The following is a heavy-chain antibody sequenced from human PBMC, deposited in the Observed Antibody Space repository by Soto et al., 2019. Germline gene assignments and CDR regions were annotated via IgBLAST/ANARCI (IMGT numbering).Heavy chain of an antibody. CDR2: MSYDGNKK. Sequence: QVQLVESGGGVVQPGKSLRLSCAVSGFTLSSYGIHWVRQAPGKGLEWVAFMSYDGNKKSYADSVKGRFTISRDNSKNTLYLQMASLRAEDTAMYYCAKGLSVIQEWIIDGHWGQGTQVTVSS. V-gene: IGHV3-30*18. CDR1: GFTLSSYG. D-gene: IGHD5-18*01. CDR3: AKGLSVIQEWIIDGH. J-gene: IGHJ4*02.